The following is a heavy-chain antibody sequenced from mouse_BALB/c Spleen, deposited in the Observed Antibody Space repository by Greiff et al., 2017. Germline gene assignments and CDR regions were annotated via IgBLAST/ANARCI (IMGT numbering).Heavy chain of an antibody. D-gene: IGHD2-14*01. J-gene: IGHJ4*01. CDR3: ARSVVRRGYAMDY. Sequence: EVKVEESGPGLVKPSQSLSLTCTVTGYSITSDYAWNWIRQFPGNKLEWMGYISYSGSTSYNPSLKSRISITRDTSKNQFFLQLNSVTTEDTATYYCARSVVRRGYAMDYWGQGTSVTVSS. CDR2: ISYSGST. V-gene: IGHV3-2*02. CDR1: GYSITSDYA.